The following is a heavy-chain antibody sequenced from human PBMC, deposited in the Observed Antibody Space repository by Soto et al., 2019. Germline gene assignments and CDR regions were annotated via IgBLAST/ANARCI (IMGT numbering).Heavy chain of an antibody. CDR2: IYHSGST. Sequence: QLQLQESGSGLVKPSQTLSLTCAVSGGSISSGGYSWSWIRQPPGKGLEWIGYIYHSGSTYYIPSLKSRVTISVDRSKNQSSLKLSSVTAADTSVYYCARAGPGPKTPKNWGQGTLVTVSS. J-gene: IGHJ4*02. CDR1: GGSISSGGYS. CDR3: ARAGPGPKTPKN. D-gene: IGHD6-19*01. V-gene: IGHV4-30-2*01.